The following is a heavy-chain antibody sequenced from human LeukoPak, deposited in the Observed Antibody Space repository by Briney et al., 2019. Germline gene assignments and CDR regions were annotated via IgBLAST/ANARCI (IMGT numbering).Heavy chain of an antibody. V-gene: IGHV1-8*01. Sequence: ASVKVSCKASGYTFTSYDINWVRQATGQGLEWMGWMNPNSGNTGYAQKFQGGVTMTRNTSISTAYMELSSLRSEDTAVYYCARSANGMTSYGMDVWGQGTTVTVSS. J-gene: IGHJ6*02. D-gene: IGHD2-8*01. CDR3: ARSANGMTSYGMDV. CDR1: GYTFTSYD. CDR2: MNPNSGNT.